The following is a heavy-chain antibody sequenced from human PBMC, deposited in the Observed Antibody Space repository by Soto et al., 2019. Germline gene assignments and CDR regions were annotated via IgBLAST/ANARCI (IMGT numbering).Heavy chain of an antibody. CDR2: ISGSGGST. J-gene: IGHJ6*03. Sequence: EVQLLESGGGLVQPGGSLRLSCAASGFTFSSYAMSWVRQAPGKGLEWVSAISGSGGSTYYTDSVKGRFTISRDNSKNTLYLQMNSLRAEDTAVYYCAKDREVGGSSGWYYYYYMDVWGKGTTVTVSS. V-gene: IGHV3-23*01. CDR1: GFTFSSYA. D-gene: IGHD6-19*01. CDR3: AKDREVGGSSGWYYYYYMDV.